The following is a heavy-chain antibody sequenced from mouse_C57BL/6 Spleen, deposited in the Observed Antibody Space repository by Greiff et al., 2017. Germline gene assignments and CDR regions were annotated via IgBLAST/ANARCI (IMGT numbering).Heavy chain of an antibody. CDR2: ISDGGSYT. Sequence: EVMLVESGGGLVKPGGSLKLSCAASGFTFSSYAMSWVRQTPEKRLEWVATISDGGSYTYYPDNVKGRFTISRDNAKNNLYLQMSHLKSEDTAMYYCARDRGDSYWYFDVWGTGTTVTVSS. V-gene: IGHV5-4*01. CDR3: ARDRGDSYWYFDV. CDR1: GFTFSSYA. J-gene: IGHJ1*03. D-gene: IGHD3-1*01.